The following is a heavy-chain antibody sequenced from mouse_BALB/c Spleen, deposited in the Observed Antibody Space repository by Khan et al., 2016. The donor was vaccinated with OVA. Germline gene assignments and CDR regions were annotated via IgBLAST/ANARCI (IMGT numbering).Heavy chain of an antibody. CDR1: GYTFTDYN. Sequence: VQLQQSGPELVKPGASVKISCKASGYTFTDYNMDWVRQSQGESLEWIGYIFPNTGGTGYNQKFKTKATLTVDSSSSTAYMELRSLTSEDSAVYSCARSGYGSFGYWGQGTLVTVSA. CDR3: ARSGYGSFGY. D-gene: IGHD1-2*01. CDR2: IFPNTGGT. J-gene: IGHJ3*01. V-gene: IGHV1S29*02.